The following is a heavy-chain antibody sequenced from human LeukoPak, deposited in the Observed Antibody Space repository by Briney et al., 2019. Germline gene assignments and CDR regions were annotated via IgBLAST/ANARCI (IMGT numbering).Heavy chain of an antibody. CDR3: ARSGYRSSSDY. J-gene: IGHJ4*02. D-gene: IGHD6-13*01. CDR2: INPNSGGT. Sequence: ASVKVSCKASGYIFTGYYIHWVRQAPGQGLEWTGWINPNSGGTNYAQKFQGRVTMTRDTSISAAYMELSRLRSDDTAVYYCARSGYRSSSDYWGQGTLVTVSS. CDR1: GYIFTGYY. V-gene: IGHV1-2*02.